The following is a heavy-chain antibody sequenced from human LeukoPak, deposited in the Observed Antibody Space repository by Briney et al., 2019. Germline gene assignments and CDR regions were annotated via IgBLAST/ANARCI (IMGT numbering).Heavy chain of an antibody. CDR3: ARSNRRGLINGFGYYFNY. CDR2: IKQDGSER. Sequence: GGSLRLSCAASGFTFSSYWMSWVRQGPGKGLEWLANIKQDGSERYYVDSVKGRFTISRDNGKNSLYVQMDNLRAEDTAVYYCARSNRRGLINGFGYYFNYWGQGTLVTVSS. V-gene: IGHV3-7*01. D-gene: IGHD3-10*01. J-gene: IGHJ4*02. CDR1: GFTFSSYW.